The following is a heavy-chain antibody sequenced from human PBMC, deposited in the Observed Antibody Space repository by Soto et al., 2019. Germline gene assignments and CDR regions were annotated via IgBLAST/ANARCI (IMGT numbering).Heavy chain of an antibody. D-gene: IGHD3-22*01. CDR2: IWYDGSNK. J-gene: IGHJ3*02. CDR1: GFTFSSYG. V-gene: IGHV3-33*01. CDR3: AREGGDDSSGYYSDRDAFDI. Sequence: GGSLRLSCAASGFTFSSYGMHWVRQAPGKGLEWVAVIWYDGSNKYYADSVKGRFTISRDNSKNTLYLQMNSLRAEDTAVYYCAREGGDDSSGYYSDRDAFDIWGQGTMVTVSS.